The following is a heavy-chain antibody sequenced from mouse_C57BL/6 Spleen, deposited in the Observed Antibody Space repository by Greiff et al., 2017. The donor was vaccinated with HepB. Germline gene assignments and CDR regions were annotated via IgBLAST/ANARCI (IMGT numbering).Heavy chain of an antibody. D-gene: IGHD1-1*01. CDR3: ARSSPFITTVVANFDY. J-gene: IGHJ2*01. V-gene: IGHV1-64*01. CDR2: IHPNSGST. CDR1: GYTFTSYW. Sequence: QVQLKQPGAELVKPGASVKLSCKASGYTFTSYWMHWVKQRPGQGLEWIGMIHPNSGSTNYNEKFKSKATLTVDKSSSTAYMQLSSLTSEDSAVYYCARSSPFITTVVANFDYWGQGTTLTVSS.